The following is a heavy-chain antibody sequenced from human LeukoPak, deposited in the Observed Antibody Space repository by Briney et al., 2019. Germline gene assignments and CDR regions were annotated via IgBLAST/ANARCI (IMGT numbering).Heavy chain of an antibody. CDR1: GFTFSSYG. D-gene: IGHD3-10*01. V-gene: IGHV3-33*01. J-gene: IGHJ4*02. CDR2: MWYDGSNK. Sequence: GGSLRLSCAASGFTFSSYGMHWVRQAPGKGLEWVAVMWYDGSNKYYADSVKGRFTISRDNSKNTLYLQMNSLRAEDTTVYYCAREGPQEYYYGSGSPDYWGQGTLVTVSS. CDR3: AREGPQEYYYGSGSPDY.